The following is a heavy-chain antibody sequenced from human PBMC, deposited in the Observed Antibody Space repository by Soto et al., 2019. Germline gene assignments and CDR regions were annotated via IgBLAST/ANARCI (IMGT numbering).Heavy chain of an antibody. CDR1: GFTFSNAW. Sequence: PGGSLRLSCAASGFTFSNAWMNWVRQAPGKGLEWVGRIKSKTDGGTTDYAAPVKGRFTISRDDSKNTLYLQMNSLKTEDTAVYYCTTVDVLVPAADHYYYYGMDVWGQGTTVTVSS. CDR2: IKSKTDGGTT. J-gene: IGHJ6*02. CDR3: TTVDVLVPAADHYYYYGMDV. V-gene: IGHV3-15*07. D-gene: IGHD2-2*01.